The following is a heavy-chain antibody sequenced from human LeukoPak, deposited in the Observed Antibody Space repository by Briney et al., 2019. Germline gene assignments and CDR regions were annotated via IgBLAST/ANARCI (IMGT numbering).Heavy chain of an antibody. J-gene: IGHJ4*02. CDR3: VRDLD. CDR1: GFTFSDYS. V-gene: IGHV3-21*01. Sequence: GGSLRLSCAASGFTFSDYSMNWVRQAPGRGLEWVSSIGGIGSYIYYADSVKGRFTISRDNAKNALYLQMNNLRAGDTAVYYCVRDLDWGQGTLVTVSS. CDR2: IGGIGSYI.